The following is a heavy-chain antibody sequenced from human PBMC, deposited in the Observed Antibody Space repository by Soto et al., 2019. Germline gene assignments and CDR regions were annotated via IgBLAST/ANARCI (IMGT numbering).Heavy chain of an antibody. D-gene: IGHD6-19*01. Sequence: GGSLRLSCAASGFTFSSYGMHWVRQAPGKGLEWVAVIWYDGSNKYYADSVKGRFTISRDNSKNTLYLQMNSLRAEDTAVYYCASNIRYSSGTLHPPPFDYWGQGTLVTVSS. CDR1: GFTFSSYG. J-gene: IGHJ4*02. V-gene: IGHV3-33*01. CDR2: IWYDGSNK. CDR3: ASNIRYSSGTLHPPPFDY.